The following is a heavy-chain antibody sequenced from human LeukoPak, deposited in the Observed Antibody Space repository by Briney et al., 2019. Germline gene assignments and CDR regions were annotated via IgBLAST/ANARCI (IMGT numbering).Heavy chain of an antibody. Sequence: PSQTLSLTCTVSGGSISSSSSFWGWIRQPPGKGLEWIGTIYYSGSTYFNPSLKSRATISVDSSQNQFSLKLTSVTAADTAVYYCARDPSHCSGGSCYFFDYWGQGTLVTVSS. CDR3: ARDPSHCSGGSCYFFDY. CDR1: GGSISSSSSF. J-gene: IGHJ4*02. CDR2: IYYSGST. D-gene: IGHD2-15*01. V-gene: IGHV4-39*07.